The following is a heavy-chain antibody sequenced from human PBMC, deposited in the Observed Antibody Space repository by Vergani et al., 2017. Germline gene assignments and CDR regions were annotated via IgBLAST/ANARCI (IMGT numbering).Heavy chain of an antibody. V-gene: IGHV3-30-3*01. CDR3: ARSIAARQDY. CDR1: GFTFSSYA. Sequence: QVQLVESGGGVVQPGRSLRLSYAASGFTFSSYAMHWVRQAPGKGLEWVAVISYDGSNKYYADSVKGRFTISRDNSKNTLYLQMNSLRAEDTAVYYCARSIAARQDYWGQGTLVTVSS. D-gene: IGHD6-6*01. CDR2: ISYDGSNK. J-gene: IGHJ4*02.